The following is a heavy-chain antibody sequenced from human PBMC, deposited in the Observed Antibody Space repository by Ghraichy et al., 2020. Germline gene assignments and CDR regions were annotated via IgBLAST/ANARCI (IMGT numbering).Heavy chain of an antibody. V-gene: IGHV3-23*01. CDR1: GFSFGSYA. CDR3: AKSVRLDTCYNSGWFDY. CDR2: TSDSGGAS. D-gene: IGHD6-19*01. Sequence: GGSLRLSCAASGFSFGSYAMSWVRQAPGKGLEWVSGTSDSGGASYYADSVKGRFTISRDNSKNTLSLQMNSLRAEDTATYYCAKSVRLDTCYNSGWFDYWGQGTLVTFSS. J-gene: IGHJ4*02.